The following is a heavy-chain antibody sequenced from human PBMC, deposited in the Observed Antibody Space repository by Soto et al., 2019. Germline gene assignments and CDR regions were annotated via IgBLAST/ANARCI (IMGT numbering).Heavy chain of an antibody. CDR2: IYYSGST. D-gene: IGHD3-22*01. CDR1: GCSISSSSYY. J-gene: IGHJ5*02. CDR3: ARHPTLNYYDSSGYYGSWFGP. V-gene: IGHV4-39*01. Sequence: SETLSLTCPVSGCSISSSSYYWGWIRQPPGKGLEWIGSIYYSGSTYYNPSLKSRVTISVDTSKNQFSLKLSSVTAADTAVYYCARHPTLNYYDSSGYYGSWFGPWGQGTLVTVSS.